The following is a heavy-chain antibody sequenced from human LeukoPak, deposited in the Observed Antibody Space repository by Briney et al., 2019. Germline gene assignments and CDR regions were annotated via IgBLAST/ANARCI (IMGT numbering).Heavy chain of an antibody. CDR3: AKDLSMVRGARRWFDP. D-gene: IGHD3-10*01. J-gene: IGHJ5*02. CDR1: GFTFSTYA. CDR2: ISGSGRSGT. V-gene: IGHV3-23*01. Sequence: GGSLRLSCVASGFTFSTYAMTWVRQAPGKGLEWVSVISGSGRSGTNYADSVKGRFTISRDNSKNTLYLQMNSLRAEDTAVYYCAKDLSMVRGARRWFDPWGQGTLVTVSS.